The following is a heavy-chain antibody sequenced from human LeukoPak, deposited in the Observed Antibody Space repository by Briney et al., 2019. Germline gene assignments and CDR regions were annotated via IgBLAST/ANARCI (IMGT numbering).Heavy chain of an antibody. Sequence: GGSLRLSCAASGFTFSTYWMAWVRQAPGKGLEWVANIKEDESAKHQADSVKGRFTISRDNAQSSVYLQMSSLRGEDTAVYYCARRPDGYAYGLDYWGQGALVTVSS. J-gene: IGHJ4*02. D-gene: IGHD5-18*01. CDR1: GFTFSTYW. CDR2: IKEDESAK. V-gene: IGHV3-7*01. CDR3: ARRPDGYAYGLDY.